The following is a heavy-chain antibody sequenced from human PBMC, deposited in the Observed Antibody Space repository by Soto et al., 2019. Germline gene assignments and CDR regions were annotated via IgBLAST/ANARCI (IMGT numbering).Heavy chain of an antibody. CDR2: IYHSGST. D-gene: IGHD3-22*01. CDR3: ATRATYSYDSSGFY. Sequence: QVQLQESGPGLVKPSGTLSLTCAVSGGSISSSNWWTWVRQPPGKGLEWVGEIYHSGSTNYNPSLKSRVTISKDNSKNQFSLKLSSVTAADTAVYYCATRATYSYDSSGFYWGQRTLVTVSS. V-gene: IGHV4-4*02. CDR1: GGSISSSNW. J-gene: IGHJ4*02.